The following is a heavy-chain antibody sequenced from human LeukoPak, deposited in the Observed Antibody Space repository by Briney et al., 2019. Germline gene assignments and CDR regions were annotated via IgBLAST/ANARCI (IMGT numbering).Heavy chain of an antibody. D-gene: IGHD3-10*01. J-gene: IGHJ4*02. Sequence: SETLSLTCTVSGGSISSGSYYWGWIRQPPGKGLEWIGSVYYSGSTYYNPSLKSRATISVDTSKNQFSLKLSSVTAADTAVYYCASVRVRGALDYWGQGTLVTVSS. CDR3: ASVRVRGALDY. CDR1: GGSISSGSYY. CDR2: VYYSGST. V-gene: IGHV4-39*07.